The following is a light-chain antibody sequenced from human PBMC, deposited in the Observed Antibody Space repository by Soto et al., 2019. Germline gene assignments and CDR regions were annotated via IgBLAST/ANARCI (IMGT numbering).Light chain of an antibody. Sequence: QSVLTQPPSVSAAPGQQVTISCSGETSNIGNNYVSWYQQLPGAVPKLLIYDTNNRPSEIPDRFSGSRSGTSATLAITGLQTGDEGVYYCGAWDSSLSGVLFGGGTKVTVL. CDR1: TSNIGNNY. V-gene: IGLV1-51*01. J-gene: IGLJ2*01. CDR3: GAWDSSLSGVL. CDR2: DTN.